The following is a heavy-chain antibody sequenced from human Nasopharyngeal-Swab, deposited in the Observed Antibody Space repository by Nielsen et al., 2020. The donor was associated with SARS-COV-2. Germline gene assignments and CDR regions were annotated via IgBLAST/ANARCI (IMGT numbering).Heavy chain of an antibody. CDR3: ARDLRHYDFWSGYYTGIYFQH. CDR2: IKQDGSEK. Sequence: VRQAPGKGLEWVANIKQDGSEKYYVDSVKDRFTISRDNAKNSLYLQMNSLRAEDTAVYYCARDLRHYDFWSGYYTGIYFQHWGQGTLVTVSS. J-gene: IGHJ1*01. V-gene: IGHV3-7*03. D-gene: IGHD3-3*01.